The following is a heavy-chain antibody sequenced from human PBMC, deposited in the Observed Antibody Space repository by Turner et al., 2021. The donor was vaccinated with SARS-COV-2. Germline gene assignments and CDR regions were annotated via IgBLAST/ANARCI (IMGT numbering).Heavy chain of an antibody. Sequence: EVQLVKSGGGLVQPGGSLRLSCAVSGFTVSNNYMSWVRQAPGKGLEWVSVIYSGGNTFYADSVKGRFTISRDSSKNTLDLQMNSLRPEDTAVYYCARKNYGADRDYWGQGTLVTVSS. D-gene: IGHD4-17*01. CDR2: IYSGGNT. CDR1: GFTVSNNY. V-gene: IGHV3-53*04. CDR3: ARKNYGADRDY. J-gene: IGHJ4*02.